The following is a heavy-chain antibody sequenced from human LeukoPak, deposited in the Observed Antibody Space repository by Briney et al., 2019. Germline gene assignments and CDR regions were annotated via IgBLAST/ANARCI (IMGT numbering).Heavy chain of an antibody. D-gene: IGHD3-22*01. J-gene: IGHJ4*02. CDR1: GFTFSDYY. Sequence: GGSLRLSCAASGFTFSDYYMSWIRQAPGKGLEWVSYISSSGSTIYYADSVKGRFTISRDNSKNTLYLQMNSLRAEDTAVYYCAKDLVRDDRPLNYYYDSSGYYYGLDYWGQGTLVTVSS. V-gene: IGHV3-11*04. CDR3: AKDLVRDDRPLNYYYDSSGYYYGLDY. CDR2: ISSSGSTI.